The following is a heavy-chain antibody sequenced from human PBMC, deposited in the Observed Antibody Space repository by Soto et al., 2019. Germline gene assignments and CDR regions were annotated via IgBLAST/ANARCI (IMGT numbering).Heavy chain of an antibody. CDR3: ARQRRGTWYYFDH. V-gene: IGHV1-8*01. CDR1: GYTFTTYD. D-gene: IGHD3-16*01. CDR2: TNPNADKT. J-gene: IGHJ4*02. Sequence: ASVKVSCKTSGYTFTTYDINWVRQATGQGLEWMGWTNPNADKTGFAQKFQGRVTMTRDTSINTVYMELNNLRSEDTAVYYCARQRRGTWYYFDHWGQGTLVTVSS.